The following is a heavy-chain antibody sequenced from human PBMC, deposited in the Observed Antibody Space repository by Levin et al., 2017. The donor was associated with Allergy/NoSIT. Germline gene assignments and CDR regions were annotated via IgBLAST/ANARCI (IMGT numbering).Heavy chain of an antibody. J-gene: IGHJ4*02. Sequence: GESLKISCAASGFTFSDYYMSWIRQAPGKGLEWVSYISSSSSYTNYADSVKGRFTISRDNAKNSLYLQMNSLRAEDTAVYYCARGTGEYSGYEWVDYWGQGTLVTVSS. CDR1: GFTFSDYY. D-gene: IGHD5-12*01. CDR3: ARGTGEYSGYEWVDY. CDR2: ISSSSSYT. V-gene: IGHV3-11*05.